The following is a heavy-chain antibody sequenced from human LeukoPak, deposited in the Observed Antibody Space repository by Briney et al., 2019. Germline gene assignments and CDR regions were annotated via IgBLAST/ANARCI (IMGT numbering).Heavy chain of an antibody. V-gene: IGHV3-33*06. D-gene: IGHD6-19*01. CDR1: GFTFSSYG. Sequence: GRSLRLSCAASGFTFSSYGMHWVRQAPGKGLEWVAVMWYDGSNKYYADSVKGRFTISRDNSKNTLYLQMNSLRAEDTAVYCCAKAAIAVAGPYYFDYWGQGTLVTVSS. CDR2: MWYDGSNK. J-gene: IGHJ4*02. CDR3: AKAAIAVAGPYYFDY.